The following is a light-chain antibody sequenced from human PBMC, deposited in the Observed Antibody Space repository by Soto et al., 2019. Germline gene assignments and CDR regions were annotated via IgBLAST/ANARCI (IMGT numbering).Light chain of an antibody. CDR2: KVS. Sequence: DVVMTQSPLSLPVTLGQPASISCRSSQSLVYSDGNTYLSWFQQRPGQSPRRIIYKVSIRDTGVPDRFSGSGSGTDIALKISSVEAGDVGVYYCMQGTHWPRTFGQGTKVEIK. J-gene: IGKJ1*01. V-gene: IGKV2-30*01. CDR3: MQGTHWPRT. CDR1: QSLVYSDGNTY.